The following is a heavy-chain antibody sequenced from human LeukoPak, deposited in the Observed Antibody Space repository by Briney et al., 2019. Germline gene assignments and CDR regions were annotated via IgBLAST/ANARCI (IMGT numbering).Heavy chain of an antibody. Sequence: GGSLRLSCAASGFTFSSYAMSWVRQAPGKGLEWVSAISGSGGSTYYADSVKGRFTISRDNSKNTLYLQMNSLRAEDTAVYYCAKDCSGGSCYSHGQYYFDYWGQGTLVTVSS. J-gene: IGHJ4*02. D-gene: IGHD2-15*01. V-gene: IGHV3-23*01. CDR2: ISGSGGST. CDR3: AKDCSGGSCYSHGQYYFDY. CDR1: GFTFSSYA.